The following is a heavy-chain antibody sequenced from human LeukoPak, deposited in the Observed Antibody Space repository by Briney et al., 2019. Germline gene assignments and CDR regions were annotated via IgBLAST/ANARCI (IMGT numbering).Heavy chain of an antibody. V-gene: IGHV3-48*02. D-gene: IGHD4-17*01. J-gene: IGHJ4*02. CDR2: ISQTSDVI. CDR3: ARDWSYGFDY. Sequence: GSLRLSCAASGFTFTDYSMNWVRQAPGKGLEWVSYISQTSDVIFYADSVKGRFSISRDNARNSLYLLMNSLRDEDTAVYYCARDWSYGFDYWGQGTLVTVSS. CDR1: GFTFTDYS.